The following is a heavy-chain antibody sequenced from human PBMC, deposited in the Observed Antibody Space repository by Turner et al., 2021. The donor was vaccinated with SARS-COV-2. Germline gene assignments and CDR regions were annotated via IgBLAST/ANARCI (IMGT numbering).Heavy chain of an antibody. V-gene: IGHV4-39*02. CDR3: ARDGGDPPRYFQH. CDR2: IYYSGGT. CDR1: GGSISSSTYY. D-gene: IGHD2-21*02. J-gene: IGHJ1*01. Sequence: QLQLQESGPGLVKPSETLSLTCTVSGGSISSSTYYWGWIRHPPGKGLEWIGSIYYSGGTYYNPSLKSRVTISADTSNNQFSLKLSSVTAADTAVYYCARDGGDPPRYFQHWGQGTLVTVSS.